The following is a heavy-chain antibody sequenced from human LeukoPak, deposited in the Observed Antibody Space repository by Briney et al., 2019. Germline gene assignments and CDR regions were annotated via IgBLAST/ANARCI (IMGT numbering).Heavy chain of an antibody. CDR2: INHSGST. CDR1: GFTFSSYT. CDR3: ARGDDYSNLTPFDY. D-gene: IGHD4-11*01. V-gene: IGHV4-34*01. Sequence: PGGSLRLSCAASGFTFSSYTMHWIRQPPGKGLEWIGEINHSGSTNYNPSLKSRVTISVDTSKNQFSLKLSSVTAADTAVYYCARGDDYSNLTPFDYWGQGTLVTVSS. J-gene: IGHJ4*02.